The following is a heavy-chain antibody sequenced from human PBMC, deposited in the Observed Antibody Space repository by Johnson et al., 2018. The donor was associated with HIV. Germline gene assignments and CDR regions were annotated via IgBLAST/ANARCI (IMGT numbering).Heavy chain of an antibody. CDR3: ARNLKYYDFWSGYYVGAFDI. D-gene: IGHD3-3*01. V-gene: IGHV3-30*04. CDR1: GFTFTNYA. CDR2: ISYDGNNK. J-gene: IGHJ3*02. Sequence: QVQLVESGGGVVRPGRSLRLSCAASGFTFTNYAMHWVRQAPGKGLEWVAVISYDGNNKYYAESVKGRFPISRDNSKNTLYPQKNSLRVEDTAVYYCARNLKYYDFWSGYYVGAFDIWGPGTMVTVSS.